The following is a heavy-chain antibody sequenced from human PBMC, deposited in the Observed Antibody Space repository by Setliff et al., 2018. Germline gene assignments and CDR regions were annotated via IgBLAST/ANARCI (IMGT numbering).Heavy chain of an antibody. Sequence: EASVKVSCKVSGYTLTELSMHWVRQAPGKGLEWMGGFDPGDGETIYAQKFQGRVTMTEDTSTDTAYMELSSLRSEDTAVYYCATSVSWIQLVLYPQGHPEPFDYWGQGTLVTVSS. D-gene: IGHD5-18*01. J-gene: IGHJ4*02. CDR3: ATSVSWIQLVLYPQGHPEPFDY. CDR2: FDPGDGET. CDR1: GYTLTELS. V-gene: IGHV1-24*01.